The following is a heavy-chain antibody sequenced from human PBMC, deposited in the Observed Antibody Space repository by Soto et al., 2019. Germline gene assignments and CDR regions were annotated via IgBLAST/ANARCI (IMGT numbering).Heavy chain of an antibody. D-gene: IGHD3-22*01. CDR1: GFTFSSYG. CDR3: ARGMIVVPQDY. Sequence: PGGSLRLSCAASGFTFSSYGMHWVRQAPGKGLEWVAVIWYDGSNKYYADSVKGRFTISRDNSKNTLYLQMNSLRAEDTAVYYCARGMIVVPQDYWGQGTLVTVSS. CDR2: IWYDGSNK. J-gene: IGHJ4*02. V-gene: IGHV3-33*01.